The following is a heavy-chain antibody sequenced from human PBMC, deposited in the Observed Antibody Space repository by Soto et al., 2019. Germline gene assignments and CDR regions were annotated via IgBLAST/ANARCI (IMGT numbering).Heavy chain of an antibody. CDR1: GGTVSRNT. J-gene: IGHJ4*02. CDR3: ARLFDSHTTGYYYAY. CDR2: IMPIFGSA. V-gene: IGHV1-69*01. D-gene: IGHD3-22*01. Sequence: QVQLVQSGAEVKKPGSSVKVSCKASGGTVSRNTISWVRQAPGQGLEWMGGIMPIFGSAKYAQKFQGRVTIAADENTRTVYMELSRLRAEDTAVYYCARLFDSHTTGYYYAYWGQGTLVSVSS.